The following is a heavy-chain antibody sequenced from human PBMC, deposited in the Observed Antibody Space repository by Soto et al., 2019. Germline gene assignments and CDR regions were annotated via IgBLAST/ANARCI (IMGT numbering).Heavy chain of an antibody. CDR2: IYYSGST. J-gene: IGHJ6*02. CDR3: AILSYYGSGSYYYYYGMDV. Sequence: SETLALTCTVAGGSISSYYWCWIRQPPGKGLEWIGYIYYSGSTNYNPSLKSRVTISVDTSKNQFSLKLSSVTAADTAVYYCAILSYYGSGSYYYYYGMDVWGQGTTVTVSS. V-gene: IGHV4-59*08. CDR1: GGSISSYY. D-gene: IGHD3-10*01.